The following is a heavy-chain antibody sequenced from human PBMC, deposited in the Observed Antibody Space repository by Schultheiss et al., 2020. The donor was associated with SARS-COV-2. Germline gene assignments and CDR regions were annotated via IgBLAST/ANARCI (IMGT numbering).Heavy chain of an antibody. V-gene: IGHV3-30*04. CDR2: ISYDGRNK. J-gene: IGHJ3*02. D-gene: IGHD4-17*01. CDR3: ARDRTPGGDGDSGDAFDI. Sequence: GGSLRLSCAASGFTFSTNAMHWVRQAPGKGLEWVASISYDGRNKFYANSLKGRFTSSRDNSKHTLFLQMNSLTTDDMAVYYCARDRTPGGDGDSGDAFDIWGQGTLGTGSS. CDR1: GFTFSTNA.